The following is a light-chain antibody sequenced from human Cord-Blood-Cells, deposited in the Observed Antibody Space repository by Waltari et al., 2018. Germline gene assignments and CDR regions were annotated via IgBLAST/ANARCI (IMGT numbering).Light chain of an antibody. CDR2: GAS. J-gene: IGKJ2*02. CDR3: QQYNNWPRT. CDR1: QSVSSN. Sequence: ELVMTQSPATLSVSPGERATLSCRASQSVSSNLAWYQQKPGLAPRLLIYGASTRATGIPARFSGSGSGTEFTLTISSLQSEDFAVYYCQQYNNWPRTFGQGTKLESK. V-gene: IGKV3-15*01.